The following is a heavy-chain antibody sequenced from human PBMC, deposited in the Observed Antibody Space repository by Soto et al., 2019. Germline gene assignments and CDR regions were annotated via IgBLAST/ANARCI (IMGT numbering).Heavy chain of an antibody. Sequence: QITLKESGPTLVNPTQTLTLTCTFSGFSLSTSGVGVGWIRQPPGKALEWLALIYWDDDKRYSPSLKSRLTITKNTAKNQVVLTVTNMDPVDTATYYCAHYDYGDYSRYWGQGTLVTVSS. CDR3: AHYDYGDYSRY. J-gene: IGHJ4*02. D-gene: IGHD4-17*01. CDR2: IYWDDDK. CDR1: GFSLSTSGVG. V-gene: IGHV2-5*02.